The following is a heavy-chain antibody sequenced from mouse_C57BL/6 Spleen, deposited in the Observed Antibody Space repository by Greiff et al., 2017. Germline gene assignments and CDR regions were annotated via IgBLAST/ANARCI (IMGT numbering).Heavy chain of an antibody. Sequence: EVHLVESGEGLVKPGGSLKLSCAASGFTFSSYAMSWVRQTPEKRLEWVAYISSGGDYIYYADTVKGRFTISRDNARNTLYLQMSSLKSEDTAMYYCTRGDYYGSSSRHYFDYWGQGTTLTVSS. CDR3: TRGDYYGSSSRHYFDY. CDR2: ISSGGDYI. V-gene: IGHV5-9-1*02. D-gene: IGHD1-1*01. J-gene: IGHJ2*01. CDR1: GFTFSSYA.